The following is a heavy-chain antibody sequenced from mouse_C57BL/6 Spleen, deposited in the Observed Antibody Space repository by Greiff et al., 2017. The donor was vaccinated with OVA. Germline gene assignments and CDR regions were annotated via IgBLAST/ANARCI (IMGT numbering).Heavy chain of an antibody. Sequence: VKLVESGAELMKPGASVKLSCKATGYTFTGYWIEWVKQRPGHGLEWIGEILPGSGSTNYNEKFKGKATFTADTSSNTAYMQLSSLTTEDSAIYYGARKGIYYGNLYYFDYWGQGTTLTVSS. V-gene: IGHV1-9*01. CDR1: GYTFTGYW. CDR2: ILPGSGST. D-gene: IGHD2-1*01. CDR3: ARKGIYYGNLYYFDY. J-gene: IGHJ2*01.